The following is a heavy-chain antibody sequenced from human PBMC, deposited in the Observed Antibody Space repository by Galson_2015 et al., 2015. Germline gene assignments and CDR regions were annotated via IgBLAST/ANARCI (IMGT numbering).Heavy chain of an antibody. CDR3: ARHLYSSSWTIGY. Sequence: ETLSLTCTVSGGSISSSSYYWGWTRQPPGKGLEWIGSIYYSGSTYYNPSLKSRVTISVDTSKNQFSLKLSSVTAADTAVYYCARHLYSSSWTIGYWGQGTLVTVSS. J-gene: IGHJ4*02. CDR2: IYYSGST. D-gene: IGHD6-13*01. CDR1: GGSISSSSYY. V-gene: IGHV4-39*01.